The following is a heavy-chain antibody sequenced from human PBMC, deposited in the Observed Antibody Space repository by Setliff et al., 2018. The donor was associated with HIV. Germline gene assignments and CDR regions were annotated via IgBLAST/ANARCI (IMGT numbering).Heavy chain of an antibody. D-gene: IGHD6-13*01. CDR2: ISAYNGNT. CDR1: GYTFTSYG. J-gene: IGHJ3*02. CDR3: ARDPPLAAAGGPDAFDI. V-gene: IGHV1-18*01. Sequence: ASVKVSCKASGYTFTSYGISWVRQAPGQGLEWMGWISAYNGNTNYAQKLQGRVTMTTDTSTSTAYMELRSRRSDDTAVYYCARDPPLAAAGGPDAFDIWGQGTMVTVS.